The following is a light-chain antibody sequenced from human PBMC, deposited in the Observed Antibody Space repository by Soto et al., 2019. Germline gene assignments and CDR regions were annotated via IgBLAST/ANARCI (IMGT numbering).Light chain of an antibody. Sequence: DIQMTQSPSSLSASVGDRVTITCRASQGIRNYLAWYQQKPGKVPKLLIYAASTLQSGVPSRFSGSGSGTDFTLTISSLQPEDVATYYCQKDNSAPSLTFGGGTKVEIK. CDR2: AAS. J-gene: IGKJ4*01. CDR1: QGIRNY. V-gene: IGKV1-27*01. CDR3: QKDNSAPSLT.